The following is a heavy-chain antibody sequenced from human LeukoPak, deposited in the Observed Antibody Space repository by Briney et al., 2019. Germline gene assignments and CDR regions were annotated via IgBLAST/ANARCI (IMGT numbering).Heavy chain of an antibody. CDR1: GYTFTSYG. V-gene: IGHV1-18*01. CDR3: ARDIRGGGYHDLVY. D-gene: IGHD3-3*01. Sequence: ASVKVSCKASGYTFTSYGISWVRQAPGQGLEWMGWTVRRRHYAQKFQGRISITADESTSTAYMELTSLTPEDTAVYYCARDIRGGGYHDLVYWGQGTLVTVSS. CDR2: TVRRR. J-gene: IGHJ4*02.